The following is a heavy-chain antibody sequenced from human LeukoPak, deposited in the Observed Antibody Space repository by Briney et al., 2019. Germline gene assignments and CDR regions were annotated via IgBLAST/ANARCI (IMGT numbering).Heavy chain of an antibody. CDR1: GFTFSSYT. V-gene: IGHV3-21*01. CDR2: LSGSSNYF. CDR3: AKDRGNYGDQSPWRDAFDF. Sequence: PGGSLRLSCAASGFTFSSYTMHWVRQAPGKGLEWVSSLSGSSNYFYYVGSVKGRFTISRDNAKNSLFLQMNSLRAEDTAVYYCAKDRGNYGDQSPWRDAFDFWGQGTMVGVSP. D-gene: IGHD4-17*01. J-gene: IGHJ3*01.